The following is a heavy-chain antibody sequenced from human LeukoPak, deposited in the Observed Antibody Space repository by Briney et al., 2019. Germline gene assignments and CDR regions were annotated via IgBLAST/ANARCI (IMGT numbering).Heavy chain of an antibody. Sequence: ASVKVSCKASGYTFTTYAIRWVRHAPGQGLEWMGLFYGYNANTNYAQKLQGRVTMTTDTSTSTVYMELRSLTSDDTAVYYCAREITNFGLKIFYMDVWGKGTTVTVSS. V-gene: IGHV1-18*01. CDR1: GYTFTTYA. D-gene: IGHD3-3*01. CDR3: AREITNFGLKIFYMDV. J-gene: IGHJ6*03. CDR2: FYGYNANT.